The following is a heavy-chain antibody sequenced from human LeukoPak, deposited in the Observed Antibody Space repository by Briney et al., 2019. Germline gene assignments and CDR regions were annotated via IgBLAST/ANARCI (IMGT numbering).Heavy chain of an antibody. CDR3: AREYSGRFDP. CDR1: GGSVSSGNSY. D-gene: IGHD4-23*01. CDR2: IYYSGST. Sequence: SETLSLTCTVSGGSVSSGNSYWNWIRQLPGKGLEWIGYIYYSGSTNYNPSLKSQVTMSIDTSKNQFSLRLSSVTAADTAIYYCAREYSGRFDPWGQGTLVTVSS. J-gene: IGHJ5*02. V-gene: IGHV4-61*01.